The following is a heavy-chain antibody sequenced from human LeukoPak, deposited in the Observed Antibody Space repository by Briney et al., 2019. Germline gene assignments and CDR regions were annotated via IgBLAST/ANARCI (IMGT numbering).Heavy chain of an antibody. J-gene: IGHJ5*02. Sequence: ASVKVSCKASGYTFTGYYIHWVRQAPGQGLEWMAWINPNSGATNYAQKFEGRVTMTRDTSISTAYMELSRLTSDDTAVYFCARGRFGEWDNWFDPWGQGTLVTVSS. D-gene: IGHD3-10*01. CDR3: ARGRFGEWDNWFDP. V-gene: IGHV1-2*02. CDR2: INPNSGAT. CDR1: GYTFTGYY.